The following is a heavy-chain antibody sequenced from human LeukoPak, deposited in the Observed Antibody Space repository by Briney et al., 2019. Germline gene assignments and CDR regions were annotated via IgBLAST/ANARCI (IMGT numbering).Heavy chain of an antibody. J-gene: IGHJ6*03. CDR3: ATWGARPGDYYYYYMDV. CDR2: MNPNSGNT. Sequence: ASVKVSCKASGYTFTSYDINWVRQATGQGLEWMGWMNPNSGNTGYAQKFQGRVTMTRNTSISTAYMELSSLRSEDTAVYSCATWGARPGDYYYYYMDVWGKGTTVTVSS. CDR1: GYTFTSYD. V-gene: IGHV1-8*01. D-gene: IGHD3-16*01.